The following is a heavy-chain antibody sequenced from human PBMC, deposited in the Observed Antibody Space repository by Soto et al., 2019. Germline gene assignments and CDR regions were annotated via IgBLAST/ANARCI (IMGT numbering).Heavy chain of an antibody. V-gene: IGHV3-30*03. J-gene: IGHJ4*02. CDR3: ATSSTYVAFDY. CDR1: GFTFSSYG. CDR2: ISYDGSNK. D-gene: IGHD4-4*01. Sequence: PGGSLRLSCAASGFTFSSYGMHWVRQAPGKGLEWVAVISYDGSNKYYADSVKGRFTISRDNSKNTLYLQMNSLRAEDTAVYYCATSSTYVAFDYWGQGTLVTVSS.